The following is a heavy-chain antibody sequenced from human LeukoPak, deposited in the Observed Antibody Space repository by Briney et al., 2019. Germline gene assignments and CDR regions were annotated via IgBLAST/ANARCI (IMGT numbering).Heavy chain of an antibody. V-gene: IGHV3-30*02. D-gene: IGHD2/OR15-2a*01. CDR1: GFTFSFYG. J-gene: IGHJ6*03. CDR2: IRYDGSNK. CDR3: AKEFSMTLPYYMDV. Sequence: PGGSLRLSCAASGFTFSFYGMHWVRQAPAKGLEWVAFIRYDGSNKYFADSVKGRFTISRDNSKNTLYLQMNSLRPEDTAVYYCAKEFSMTLPYYMDVWGKGTTVTVSS.